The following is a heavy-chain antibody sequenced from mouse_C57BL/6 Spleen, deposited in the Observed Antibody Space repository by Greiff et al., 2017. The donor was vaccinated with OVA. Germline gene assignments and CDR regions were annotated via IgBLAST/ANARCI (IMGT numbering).Heavy chain of an antibody. CDR2: IDPSDSET. CDR1: GYTFTSYW. Sequence: QVHVKQSGAELVRPGSSVKLSCKASGYTFTSYWMHWVKQRPIQGLEWIGNIDPSDSETHYNQKFKDKATLTVAKSSSTAYMQLSSLTSEDSAVYYCAREGIYGNYEFAYWGQGTPLTVSS. V-gene: IGHV1-52*01. J-gene: IGHJ2*01. D-gene: IGHD2-1*01. CDR3: AREGIYGNYEFAY.